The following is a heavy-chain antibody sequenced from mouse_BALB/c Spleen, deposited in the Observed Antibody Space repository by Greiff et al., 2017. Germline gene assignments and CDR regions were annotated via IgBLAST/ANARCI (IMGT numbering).Heavy chain of an antibody. CDR3: ARGNYEDY. V-gene: IGHV14-3*02. Sequence: VHVKQSGAELVKPGASVKLSCTASGFNIKDTYMHWVKQRPEQGLEWIGRIDPANGNTKYDPKFQGKATITADTSSNTAYLQLSSLTSEDTAVYYCARGNYEDYWGQGTSVTVSS. J-gene: IGHJ4*01. CDR2: IDPANGNT. CDR1: GFNIKDTY. D-gene: IGHD2-1*01.